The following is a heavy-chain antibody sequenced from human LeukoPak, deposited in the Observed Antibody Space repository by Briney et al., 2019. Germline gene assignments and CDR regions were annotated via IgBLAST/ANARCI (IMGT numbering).Heavy chain of an antibody. D-gene: IGHD3-16*02. J-gene: IGHJ4*02. V-gene: IGHV4-34*01. CDR2: INHSGST. Sequence: PSETLSLTCAVCGGSFSGYYWSWIRQPPGKGLEWIGEINHSGSTNYNPSLKSRVTISVDTSKNQFSLKLSSATAADTAAYYCAKRKTYYDYVWGSYRYMDPFDYWGQGTPVTVSS. CDR3: AKRKTYYDYVWGSYRYMDPFDY. CDR1: GGSFSGYY.